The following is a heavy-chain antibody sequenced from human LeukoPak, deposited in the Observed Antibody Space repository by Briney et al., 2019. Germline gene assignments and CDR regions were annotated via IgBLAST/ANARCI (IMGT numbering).Heavy chain of an antibody. D-gene: IGHD3-3*01. V-gene: IGHV3-23*01. CDR2: ISSSGHST. CDR1: GFTFSNYA. J-gene: IGHJ4*02. Sequence: GGSLRLSCAASGFTFSNYAMSWVRQAPGKGLEWVSVISSSGHSTHYADSVKGRFTISRDSSENTVYLQMNSLRGEDTAVYYCAKDPKVKYDFWSGYYPDWGQGTPVTVSS. CDR3: AKDPKVKYDFWSGYYPD.